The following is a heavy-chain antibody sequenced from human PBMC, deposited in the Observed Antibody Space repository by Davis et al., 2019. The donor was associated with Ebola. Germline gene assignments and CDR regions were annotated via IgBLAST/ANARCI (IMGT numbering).Heavy chain of an antibody. V-gene: IGHV4-61*01. CDR2: IYYSGST. J-gene: IGHJ6*02. CDR1: GGSVSSGSYY. CDR3: ARGDYYYYGSGSPYYYYGMDV. Sequence: MPSETLSLTCTVSGGSVSSGSYYWSWIRQPPEKGLEWVGYIYYSGSTNCNPSLKSRVTISVDTSKNQFSLKLSSVTAADTAVYYCARGDYYYYGSGSPYYYYGMDVWGQGTTVTVSS. D-gene: IGHD3-10*01.